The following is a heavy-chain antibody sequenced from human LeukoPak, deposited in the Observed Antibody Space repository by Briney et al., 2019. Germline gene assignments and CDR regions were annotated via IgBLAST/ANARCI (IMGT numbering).Heavy chain of an antibody. CDR3: AREYCSTTRCYMADY. CDR2: ISGYNGNT. CDR1: GYRFTSYC. Sequence: GASVKVSCKAYGYRFTSYCISWVRQGPGQGLEWMGWISGYNGNTNYAQKLQGRVTMTTDTSTSTAYMELRSLRSDDTAVYYCAREYCSTTRCYMADYWGQGTLVTVSS. J-gene: IGHJ4*02. D-gene: IGHD2-2*01. V-gene: IGHV1-18*01.